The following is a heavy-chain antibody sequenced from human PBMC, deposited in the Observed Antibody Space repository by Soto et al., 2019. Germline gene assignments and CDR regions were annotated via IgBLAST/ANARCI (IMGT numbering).Heavy chain of an antibody. V-gene: IGHV5-10-1*01. CDR2: IDPSDSHT. J-gene: IGHJ4*02. CDR1: GYSFTNYW. D-gene: IGHD3-9*01. CDR3: ARPGGDIVTGYWY. Sequence: EVQLVQSGAEVKKPGESLRISCKGSGYSFTNYWISWLRQMPGKGLEWMGRIDPSDSHTNYSPSSQGHVTISVDKSIGTVYLQWSSLKASDSAMYYCARPGGDIVTGYWYWGQGTLVTVSS.